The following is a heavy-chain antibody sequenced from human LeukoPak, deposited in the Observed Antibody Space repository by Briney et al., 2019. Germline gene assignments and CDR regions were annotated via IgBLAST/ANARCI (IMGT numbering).Heavy chain of an antibody. D-gene: IGHD3-22*01. Sequence: ASVKVSCKASGFTFTSSAMQWVRQARGQRLEWIGWIVVGSGNTNYAQKLQGRVTMTTDTSTSTAYMELRSLRSDDTAVYYCARVISYYYDSSGSYYFDYWGQGTLVTVSS. CDR3: ARVISYYYDSSGSYYFDY. J-gene: IGHJ4*02. V-gene: IGHV1-58*02. CDR1: GFTFTSSA. CDR2: IVVGSGNT.